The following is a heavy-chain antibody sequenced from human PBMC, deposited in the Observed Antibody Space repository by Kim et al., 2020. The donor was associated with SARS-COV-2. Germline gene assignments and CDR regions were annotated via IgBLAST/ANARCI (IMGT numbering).Heavy chain of an antibody. Sequence: GSVKGRFTISQENAKNSFYLQMNSLRAGDAAVYYCARGGGSSWTGRLPCYWGQGTLVTVSS. J-gene: IGHJ4*02. D-gene: IGHD6-13*01. CDR3: ARGGGSSWTGRLPCY. V-gene: IGHV3-13*01.